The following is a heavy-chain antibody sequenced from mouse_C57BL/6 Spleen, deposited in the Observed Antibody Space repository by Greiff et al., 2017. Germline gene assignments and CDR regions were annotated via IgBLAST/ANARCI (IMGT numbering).Heavy chain of an antibody. CDR3: ARSEYYGSSIYAMDY. CDR1: GYNFTSYW. Sequence: QVQLQQPGAELVRPGSSVKLSCKASGYNFTSYWMHWVKQTPIQGLEWIGNIDSSDSETYYNQMFKDKATLTVVKSSSTASMQLSSLTSEDSAVYYCARSEYYGSSIYAMDYWGQGTSVTVSS. V-gene: IGHV1-52*01. J-gene: IGHJ4*01. CDR2: IDSSDSET. D-gene: IGHD1-1*01.